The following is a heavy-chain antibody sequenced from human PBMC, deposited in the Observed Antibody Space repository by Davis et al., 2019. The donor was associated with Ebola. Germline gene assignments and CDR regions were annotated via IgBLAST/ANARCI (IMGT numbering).Heavy chain of an antibody. D-gene: IGHD3-10*01. V-gene: IGHV4-39*07. CDR3: ARGTAVVRGIIPCFDY. CDR1: GDSITSGGY. CDR2: IDHSGTT. J-gene: IGHJ4*02. Sequence: SETLSLICKVSGDSITSGGYYWSWVRQPPGKGLEWIGEIDHSGTTNYNPSLKSRVAISVNTSNNVFSLKLTSVTAADTAVYYCARGTAVVRGIIPCFDYWGQGALVTVSS.